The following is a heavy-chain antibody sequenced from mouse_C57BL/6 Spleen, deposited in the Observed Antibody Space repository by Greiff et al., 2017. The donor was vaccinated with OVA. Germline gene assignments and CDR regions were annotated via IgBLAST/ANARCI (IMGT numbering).Heavy chain of an antibody. CDR2: IYPGSGST. J-gene: IGHJ2*01. D-gene: IGHD1-1*01. V-gene: IGHV1-55*01. Sequence: VKLQQPGAELVKPGASVKMSCKASGYTFTSYWITWVKQRPGQGLEWIGDIYPGSGSTNYNEKFKSKATLTVDTSSSTAYMQLSSLTSEDSAVYYCARFLITTVVAPFDYWGKGTTLTVSS. CDR1: GYTFTSYW. CDR3: ARFLITTVVAPFDY.